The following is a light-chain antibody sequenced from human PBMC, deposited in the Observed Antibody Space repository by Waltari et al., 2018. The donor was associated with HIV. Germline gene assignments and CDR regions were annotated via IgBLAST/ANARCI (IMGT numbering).Light chain of an antibody. J-gene: IGLJ3*02. Sequence: QSALTQPASVSGSPGQSITISCTGPRSDVGSYNLFSWYQQHPGKAPKLMIYEVSKRPSGVSNRFSGSKSDSTASLTISWLQAEDEADYYCCSYAAGTTWVFGGGTSLTVL. V-gene: IGLV2-23*02. CDR1: RSDVGSYNL. CDR2: EVS. CDR3: CSYAAGTTWV.